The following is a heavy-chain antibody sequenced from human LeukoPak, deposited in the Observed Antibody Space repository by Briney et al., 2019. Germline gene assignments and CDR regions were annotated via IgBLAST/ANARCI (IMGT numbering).Heavy chain of an antibody. CDR1: GYDFSSYW. V-gene: IGHV5-51*01. CDR2: IYPGDSDT. CDR3: AKTDRFTITTMIDF. Sequence: GESLKISCQGSGYDFSSYWIGWVRQMPGTGLEWMGIIYPGDSDTRYSPSFQGQVTISADKSISTAYLQWSSLKASDTATYYCAKTDRFTITTMIDFWGQGTVVTVSS. D-gene: IGHD4-11*01. J-gene: IGHJ4*02.